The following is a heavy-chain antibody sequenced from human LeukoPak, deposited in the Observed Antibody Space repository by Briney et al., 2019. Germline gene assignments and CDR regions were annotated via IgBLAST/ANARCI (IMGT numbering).Heavy chain of an antibody. J-gene: IGHJ4*02. Sequence: GGSLRLSGAASGFTFSSYGMSWVRQAPGKGLEGVSAISGSGGSTYYADSVKGRFTISRDNSKNTLYLQMNSLRAEDTAVYYCADHYYDSSGYYSPPYFDYWGQGTLVTVSS. CDR3: ADHYYDSSGYYSPPYFDY. D-gene: IGHD3-22*01. CDR2: ISGSGGST. V-gene: IGHV3-23*01. CDR1: GFTFSSYG.